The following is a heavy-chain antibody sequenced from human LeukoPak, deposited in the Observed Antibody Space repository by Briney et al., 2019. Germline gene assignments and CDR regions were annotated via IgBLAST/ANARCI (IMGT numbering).Heavy chain of an antibody. CDR2: ISSSGSTI. V-gene: IGHV3-48*03. D-gene: IGHD2/OR15-2a*01. CDR1: GFTFSSYE. Sequence: GSLRLSCAASGFTFSSYEMNWVRQAPGKGLEWVSYISSSGSTIYYADSVKGRFTISRDNAKNTLYLQMNGLRAEDTAVYYCARDWFHAIDYWGQGTLVTVSS. CDR3: ARDWFHAIDY. J-gene: IGHJ4*02.